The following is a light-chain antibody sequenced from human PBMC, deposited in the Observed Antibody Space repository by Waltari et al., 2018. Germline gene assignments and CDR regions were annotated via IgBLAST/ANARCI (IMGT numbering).Light chain of an antibody. CDR1: QSVSNN. CDR2: DAS. CDR3: QQYSNWPPWT. V-gene: IGKV3-15*01. Sequence: EVVMTQSPVTLSVSPGERATLSCRASQSVSNNLAWYQHKPGQAPRLVMYDASTRASGLPVRFSGTGSGREFTLTINSLQSEDVAIYYCQQYSNWPPWTFGQGTTVEIK. J-gene: IGKJ1*01.